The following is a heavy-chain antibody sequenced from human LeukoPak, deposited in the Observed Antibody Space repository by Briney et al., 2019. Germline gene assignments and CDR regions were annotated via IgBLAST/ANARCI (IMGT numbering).Heavy chain of an antibody. CDR2: INPNFGTA. CDR1: GGTFSSYA. D-gene: IGHD3-22*01. J-gene: IGHJ4*02. Sequence: ASVKVSCKASGGTFSSYAISWVRQAPGQGLEWMGGINPNFGTANYAQKFQGRVTITTDESTSTAYMELSSLRSEDPAVYYCARCRGVSSGYCGRRGFDYWGQGTLVTVSS. CDR3: ARCRGVSSGYCGRRGFDY. V-gene: IGHV1-69*05.